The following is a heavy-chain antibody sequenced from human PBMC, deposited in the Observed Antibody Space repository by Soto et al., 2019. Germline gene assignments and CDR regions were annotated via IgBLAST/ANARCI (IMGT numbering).Heavy chain of an antibody. CDR2: ISYDGSNK. D-gene: IGHD2-2*01. V-gene: IGHV3-30*18. Sequence: QVQLVESGGGVVQPGRSLRLSCAASGFTFSSYGMHWVRQAPGKGLEWVAVISYDGSNKYYADSVKGRFTISRDNSKNTLYLQMNSLRAEDTAVYYCAKVGLRYCSSTSCYWKGNQHWGQGTLVTVSS. CDR3: AKVGLRYCSSTSCYWKGNQH. J-gene: IGHJ1*01. CDR1: GFTFSSYG.